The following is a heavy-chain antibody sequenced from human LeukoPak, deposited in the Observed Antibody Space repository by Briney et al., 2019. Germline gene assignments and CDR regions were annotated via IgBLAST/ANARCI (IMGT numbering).Heavy chain of an antibody. V-gene: IGHV1-58*02. CDR3: AADHQFSGWESAYGMDV. Sequence: SVKVSCKASGFSFTTSAMRWVRQARGQRLEWIGWIVVGSGHTRYAQKFQERITITRDMSTSTAYMQLSSLRSEDTAVYYCAADHQFSGWESAYGMDVRGQGTTVTVSS. CDR1: GFSFTTSA. D-gene: IGHD6-19*01. CDR2: IVVGSGHT. J-gene: IGHJ6*02.